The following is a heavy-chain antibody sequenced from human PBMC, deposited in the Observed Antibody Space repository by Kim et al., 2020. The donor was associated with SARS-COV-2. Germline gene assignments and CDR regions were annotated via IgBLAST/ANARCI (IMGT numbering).Heavy chain of an antibody. D-gene: IGHD4-17*01. V-gene: IGHV3-23*01. CDR3: ATSPRHYGDYIFFDY. Sequence: DSVKGRFTPSRHNSKNTLYLQKNSLSAEDTAVYYCATSPRHYGDYIFFDYWGQGTLVTVSS. J-gene: IGHJ4*02.